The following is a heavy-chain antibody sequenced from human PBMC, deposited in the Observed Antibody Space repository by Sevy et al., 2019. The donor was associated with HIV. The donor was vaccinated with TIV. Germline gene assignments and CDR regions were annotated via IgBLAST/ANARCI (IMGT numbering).Heavy chain of an antibody. D-gene: IGHD3-22*01. J-gene: IGHJ4*02. Sequence: SETLSLTCTVSGGSISSYYWSWIRQPPGKGLEWIGYIYYSGSTNYNPSLKSQVTISVDTSRNQFSLKLSSVTAADTAVYYCARETYDSSGYYQTMDYWGQGTLVTVSS. CDR1: GGSISSYY. CDR2: IYYSGST. CDR3: ARETYDSSGYYQTMDY. V-gene: IGHV4-59*01.